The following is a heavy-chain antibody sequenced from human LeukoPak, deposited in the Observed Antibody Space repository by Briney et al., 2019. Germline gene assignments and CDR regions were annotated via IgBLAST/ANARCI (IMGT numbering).Heavy chain of an antibody. CDR3: AKGSGTSRPHYLDY. D-gene: IGHD6-25*01. CDR2: INNDGRSI. Sequence: GGSLRLSCAAFGFTLSGHWMHWVRHIPGKGLTWVSRINNDGRSISYADSVKGRFTISRDSSKSTMYLQMTSLTAEDTAVYYCAKGSGTSRPHYLDYWGRGTLVTVSS. V-gene: IGHV3-74*01. J-gene: IGHJ4*02. CDR1: GFTLSGHW.